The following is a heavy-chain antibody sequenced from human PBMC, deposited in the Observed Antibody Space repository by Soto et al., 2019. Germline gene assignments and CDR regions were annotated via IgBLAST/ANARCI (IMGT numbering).Heavy chain of an antibody. Sequence: GASVKVSCKASGGTFSGYAISWVRQAPGQGLEWMGGIIPIFGTANYAQKFQGRVTITADESTSTAYMELSSLRSEDMAVYYCARSIPYCSSTSCYTSWFDPWGQGTLVTVSS. CDR1: GGTFSGYA. D-gene: IGHD2-2*02. V-gene: IGHV1-69*13. CDR2: IIPIFGTA. CDR3: ARSIPYCSSTSCYTSWFDP. J-gene: IGHJ5*02.